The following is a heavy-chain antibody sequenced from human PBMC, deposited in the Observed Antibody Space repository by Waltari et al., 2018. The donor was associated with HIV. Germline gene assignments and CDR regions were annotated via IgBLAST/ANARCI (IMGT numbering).Heavy chain of an antibody. CDR3: APRDYGDYQFDY. CDR2: VYYIGST. J-gene: IGHJ4*02. Sequence: QLQLQESGPGLVKRSETLSRTCTVSGGSIISNVYYWCWIRTPPVKWREWIGSVYYIGSTYYNPSRKSRVTISVDTSKNQFYLRLRSVTAADTAVYYCAPRDYGDYQFDYWGRGTLVTVSS. CDR1: GGSIISNVYY. V-gene: IGHV4-39*01. D-gene: IGHD4-17*01.